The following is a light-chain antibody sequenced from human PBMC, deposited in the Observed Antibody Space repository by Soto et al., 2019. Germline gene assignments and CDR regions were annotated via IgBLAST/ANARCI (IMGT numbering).Light chain of an antibody. Sequence: ESGLTQSPGTLSLSPGERATLSCRASQSVSSNSLAWYQQKPGQAPRLLIYGASSRATGTPDRFSGSGSGTDYALPISRPGPEDFAVYYCQQCGGSPPSGTFGQGTPVQI. CDR2: GAS. J-gene: IGKJ1*01. V-gene: IGKV3-20*01. CDR3: QQCGGSPPSGT. CDR1: QSVSSNS.